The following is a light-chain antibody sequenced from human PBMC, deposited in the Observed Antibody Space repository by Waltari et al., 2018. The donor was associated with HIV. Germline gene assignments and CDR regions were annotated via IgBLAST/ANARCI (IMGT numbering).Light chain of an antibody. Sequence: EIVMTQSPATLSVSPGERATLSCRASQSVSANLAWYQQKPGQAPGLLIDSASTRATGISSRFSGSGSGTVFTLTVSSLQSEDFAVYDCQQYNDWPPLTFGGGTKVEMK. CDR2: SAS. CDR1: QSVSAN. V-gene: IGKV3-15*01. J-gene: IGKJ4*01. CDR3: QQYNDWPPLT.